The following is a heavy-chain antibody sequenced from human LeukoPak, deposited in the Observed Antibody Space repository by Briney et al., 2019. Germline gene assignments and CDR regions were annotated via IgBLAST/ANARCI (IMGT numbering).Heavy chain of an antibody. J-gene: IGHJ4*02. CDR2: IYYSGST. CDR3: ARDGYYDSSGKGFDY. CDR1: GGSISSGGYY. V-gene: IGHV4-31*03. D-gene: IGHD3-22*01. Sequence: SETLSLTCTVSGGSISSGGYYWRWIRQHPGKGLEWIGYIYYSGSTYYNPSLKSRVTISVDTSKNQFSLKLSSVTAADTAVYYCARDGYYDSSGKGFDYWGQGTLVTVSS.